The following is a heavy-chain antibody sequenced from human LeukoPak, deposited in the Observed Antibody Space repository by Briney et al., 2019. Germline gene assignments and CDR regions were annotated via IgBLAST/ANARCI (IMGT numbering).Heavy chain of an antibody. J-gene: IGHJ5*02. D-gene: IGHD3-10*01. CDR2: IYYSGTT. V-gene: IGHV4-39*07. CDR3: ARQSWQYYGPPYNWFDP. CDR1: RGSISSTNYY. Sequence: SETLSLTCSVSRGSISSTNYYWGWIRQPPGKGLEWIGNIYYSGTTYYNPSLPSLKSRVTILIDTSKNQFSLRLRSVTAADTAMYYCARQSWQYYGPPYNWFDPWGQGILLTVSS.